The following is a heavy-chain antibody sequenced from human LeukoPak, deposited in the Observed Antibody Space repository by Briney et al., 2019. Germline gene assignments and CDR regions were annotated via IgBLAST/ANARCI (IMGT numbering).Heavy chain of an antibody. CDR1: GFTFGDYS. Sequence: GGSLRLSCAASGFTFGDYSMNWVRQAPGKGLEWVGFIRSKAYGGTTEYAASVKGRFTISRDDSKSIAYLQMNSLKTEDTAVYYCTRGRRATHDYWGQGTLVTVSS. V-gene: IGHV3-49*04. D-gene: IGHD1-26*01. CDR3: TRGRRATHDY. J-gene: IGHJ4*02. CDR2: IRSKAYGGTT.